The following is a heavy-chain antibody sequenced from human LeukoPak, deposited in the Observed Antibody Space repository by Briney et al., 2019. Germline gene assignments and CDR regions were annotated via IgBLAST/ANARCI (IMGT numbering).Heavy chain of an antibody. CDR1: GGSISSSSYY. CDR3: ARISKGSKGYSSSWYYFDY. CDR2: IYYSGST. D-gene: IGHD6-13*01. V-gene: IGHV4-61*01. J-gene: IGHJ4*02. Sequence: PSETLSLTCTVSGGSISSSSYYWSWIRQPPGKGLEWIGYIYYSGSTNYNPSLKSRVTISVDTSKNQFSLKLSSVTAADTAVYYCARISKGSKGYSSSWYYFDYWGQGTLVTVSS.